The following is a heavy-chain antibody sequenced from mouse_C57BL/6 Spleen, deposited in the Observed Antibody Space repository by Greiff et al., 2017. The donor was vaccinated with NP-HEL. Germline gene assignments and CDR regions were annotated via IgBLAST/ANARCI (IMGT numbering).Heavy chain of an antibody. V-gene: IGHV1-9*01. CDR1: GYTFTGYW. CDR2: ILPGSGST. Sequence: QVQLKESGAELMKPGASVKLSCKATGYTFTGYWIEWVKQRPGHGLEWIGEILPGSGSTNYTEKFKGKATFTADTSSNTAYMQLSSLTNEDSAIYYCAAIRPVDYWGQGTTLTVAS. D-gene: IGHD2-12*01. CDR3: AAIRPVDY. J-gene: IGHJ2*01.